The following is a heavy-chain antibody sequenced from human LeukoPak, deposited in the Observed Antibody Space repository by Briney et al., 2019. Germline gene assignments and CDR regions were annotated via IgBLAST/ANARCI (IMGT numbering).Heavy chain of an antibody. CDR1: GGPISSYY. D-gene: IGHD2-2*01. CDR3: ARAISSTSLSYYFDY. Sequence: TSETLSLTRTVSGGPISSYYWSWLRQPPGKGLEWIGYIYYSGSTDYNPSLKSRVTISVDTSKNQFSLKLSSVTAADTAVYYCARAISSTSLSYYFDYWGQGTLVTVSS. J-gene: IGHJ4*02. V-gene: IGHV4-59*01. CDR2: IYYSGST.